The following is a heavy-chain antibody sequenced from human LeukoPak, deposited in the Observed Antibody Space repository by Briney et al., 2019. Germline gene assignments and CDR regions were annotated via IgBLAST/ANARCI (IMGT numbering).Heavy chain of an antibody. CDR2: IYSGGST. CDR1: GFTFSSYW. D-gene: IGHD1-26*01. Sequence: GGSLRLSCAASGFTFSSYWMSWVRQAPGKGLEWVSVIYSGGSTYYADSVKGRFTISRDNSKNTLYLQMNSLRAEDTAVYYCARGWDLDYWGQGTLVTVSS. J-gene: IGHJ4*02. V-gene: IGHV3-66*02. CDR3: ARGWDLDY.